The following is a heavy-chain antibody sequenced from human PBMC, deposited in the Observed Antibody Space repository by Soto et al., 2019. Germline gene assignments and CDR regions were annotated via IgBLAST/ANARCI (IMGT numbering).Heavy chain of an antibody. CDR2: ISGRGGST. CDR1: GSTFSSYS. J-gene: IGHJ6*03. CDR3: SKDVYYDILTGPYYYMDV. V-gene: IGHV3-23*01. Sequence: GGSLRLSCAASGSTFSSYSMSWVRQAPGKGLEWVAAISGRGGSTYYAESVKGRFTNSSDKSQNTPYLPINSLRADRTDVYNWSKDVYYDILTGPYYYMDVWGKGTPVTVSS. D-gene: IGHD3-9*01.